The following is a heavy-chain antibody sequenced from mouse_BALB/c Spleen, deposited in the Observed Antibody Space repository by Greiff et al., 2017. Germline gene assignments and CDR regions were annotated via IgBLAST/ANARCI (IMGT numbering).Heavy chain of an antibody. Sequence: EVKLMESGGGLVKPGGSLKLSCAASGFTFSSYTMSWVRQTPEKRLEWVATISSGGSYTYYPDSVKGRFTISRDNAKNTLYLQMSSLKSEDTAMYYCTREGAYYGNYVFAYWGQGTLVTVSA. CDR3: TREGAYYGNYVFAY. J-gene: IGHJ3*01. CDR1: GFTFSSYT. D-gene: IGHD2-10*01. V-gene: IGHV5-6-4*01. CDR2: ISSGGSYT.